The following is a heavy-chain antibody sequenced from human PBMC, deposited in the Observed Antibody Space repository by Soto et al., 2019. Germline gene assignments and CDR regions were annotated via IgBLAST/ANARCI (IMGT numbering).Heavy chain of an antibody. D-gene: IGHD6-13*01. CDR2: FIPMSGTP. CDR3: ASSYGTSWYGDY. CDR1: GGDFRNYA. J-gene: IGHJ4*02. V-gene: IGHV1-69*06. Sequence: QVQLVQSGSEVKRPGSSVKVSCKASGGDFRNYALTWVRQAPGQGLEWMGGFIPMSGTPNYAQKFQGRVTITADTSTTTAYMELTSLRYDDTAVYYCASSYGTSWYGDYWGQGTLVTVS.